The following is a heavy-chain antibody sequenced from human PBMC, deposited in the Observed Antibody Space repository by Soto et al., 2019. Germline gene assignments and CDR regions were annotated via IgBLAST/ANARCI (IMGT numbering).Heavy chain of an antibody. D-gene: IGHD3-9*01. V-gene: IGHV5-51*01. CDR3: ARSQPDWVEAEGAFDI. J-gene: IGHJ3*02. CDR2: IYPGDSDT. Sequence: GESLKISCKGSGYSFTSYWIGWVRQMPGKGLEWMGIIYPGDSDTRYSPSFQGQVTISADKSISTAYLQWSSLKASDTAMYYCARSQPDWVEAEGAFDIWGQGKMVTVSS. CDR1: GYSFTSYW.